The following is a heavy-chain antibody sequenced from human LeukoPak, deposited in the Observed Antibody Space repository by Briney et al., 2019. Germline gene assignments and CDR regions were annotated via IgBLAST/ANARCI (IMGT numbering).Heavy chain of an antibody. CDR1: GFTFDDYA. J-gene: IGHJ4*02. V-gene: IGHV3-43*02. D-gene: IGHD6-6*01. CDR2: ISGDGGST. CDR3: AKDIRSYSSSPHFDY. Sequence: GGSLRLSCAASGFTFDDYAMHWVRQAPGKGLEWVSLISGDGGSTYYADSVKGRFTISRDNSKNSLYLQMNSLRTEDTALYYCAKDIRSYSSSPHFDYWGQGTLVTVSS.